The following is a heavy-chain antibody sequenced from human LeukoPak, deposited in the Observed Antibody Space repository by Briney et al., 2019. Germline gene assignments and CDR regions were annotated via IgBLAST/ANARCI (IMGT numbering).Heavy chain of an antibody. CDR3: AKDWFAGAMWFDP. CDR2: SSGSGGST. D-gene: IGHD3-16*01. CDR1: GFTFSSYA. V-gene: IGHV3-23*01. J-gene: IGHJ5*02. Sequence: GGSLRLSCAASGFTFSSYAMSWVRQAPGKGLEWVSASSGSGGSTYYADSVKGRFTSSRDNSKNTMYLQMNSLRAEDTAVYYCAKDWFAGAMWFDPWGQGTLVTVSS.